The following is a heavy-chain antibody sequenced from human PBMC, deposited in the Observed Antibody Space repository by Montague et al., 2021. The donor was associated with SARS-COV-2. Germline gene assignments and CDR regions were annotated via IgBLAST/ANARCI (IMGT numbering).Heavy chain of an antibody. CDR3: AKDLEQWLVGRDYFDY. D-gene: IGHD6-19*01. Sequence: SLRLSCAASGFTFSTYAMSWVRRAPGKGLEWVSTVSSIGGSTFYADSVKGRFTVSRDNSKNTLYLQMNSLRAEDTAVYYCAKDLEQWLVGRDYFDYWGQGTLVTVSS. J-gene: IGHJ4*02. CDR1: GFTFSTYA. CDR2: VSSIGGST. V-gene: IGHV3-23*01.